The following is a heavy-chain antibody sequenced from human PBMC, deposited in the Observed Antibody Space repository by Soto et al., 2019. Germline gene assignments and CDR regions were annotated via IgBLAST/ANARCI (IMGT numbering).Heavy chain of an antibody. Sequence: ASVKVSCKASGYTFTSYGISWGRQAPGQGLEWMGWISAYNGNTNYAQKLQGRVTMTTDTSTSTDYMELRSLRSDDTAVYYCARDPLLTCTNCVCYQEYYHAGMDVWGQGTTVTVSS. V-gene: IGHV1-18*01. J-gene: IGHJ6*02. CDR2: ISAYNGNT. D-gene: IGHD2-8*01. CDR3: ARDPLLTCTNCVCYQEYYHAGMDV. CDR1: GYTFTSYG.